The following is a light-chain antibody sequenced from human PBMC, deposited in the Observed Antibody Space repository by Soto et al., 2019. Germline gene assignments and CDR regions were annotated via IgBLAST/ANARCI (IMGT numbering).Light chain of an antibody. Sequence: DIQLTQSPSFLSASVGDRFTVTCRASHDISSYLTWYQQKPGKAPTVLIYAASTLQGGVPSRFSGSGSGTEFTLTISSLQSEDFASYYCQQHKGYPLTFGRGTRLE. J-gene: IGKJ5*01. V-gene: IGKV1-9*01. CDR1: HDISSY. CDR3: QQHKGYPLT. CDR2: AAS.